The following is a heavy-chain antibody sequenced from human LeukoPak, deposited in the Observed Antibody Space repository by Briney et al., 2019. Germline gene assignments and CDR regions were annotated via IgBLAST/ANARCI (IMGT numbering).Heavy chain of an antibody. Sequence: GASVKVSCKVSGYTLTELSMHWVRQAPGKGLEWMGGFDPEDGETIYAQKFQGRVTMNEDTSTDTAYMELSSLRSEDTAVYYCATDLRYYYDSSGYYQPSPRNLFDYWGQGTLVTVSS. CDR1: GYTLTELS. CDR3: ATDLRYYYDSSGYYQPSPRNLFDY. D-gene: IGHD3-22*01. CDR2: FDPEDGET. J-gene: IGHJ4*02. V-gene: IGHV1-24*01.